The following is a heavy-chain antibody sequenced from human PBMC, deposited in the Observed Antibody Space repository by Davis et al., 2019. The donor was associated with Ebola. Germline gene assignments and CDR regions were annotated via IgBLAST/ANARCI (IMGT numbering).Heavy chain of an antibody. V-gene: IGHV4-59*01. CDR1: GGSISSYY. J-gene: IGHJ4*02. Sequence: SETLSLTCTVSGGSISSYYGSWIRPPPGKALEWIGYIYYSGSTNYKPSLKSRVTISVDTSKNQFSLKLSSVTAADTAVYYCARLGYCTNGVCFDYWGQGTLVTVSS. CDR2: IYYSGST. D-gene: IGHD2-8*01. CDR3: ARLGYCTNGVCFDY.